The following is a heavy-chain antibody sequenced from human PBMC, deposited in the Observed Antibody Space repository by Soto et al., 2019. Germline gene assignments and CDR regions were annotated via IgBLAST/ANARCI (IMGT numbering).Heavy chain of an antibody. CDR3: AREPRGGSYLIRVPLDY. J-gene: IGHJ4*02. CDR1: GFTFSSYA. V-gene: IGHV3-30-3*01. D-gene: IGHD1-26*01. Sequence: PGGSLRLSCAASGFTFSSYAMHWVRQAPGKGLEWVAVISYDGSNKYYADSVKGRFTISRDNSKNTLYLQMNSLRAEDTAVYYCAREPRGGSYLIRVPLDYWGQGTLVTVSS. CDR2: ISYDGSNK.